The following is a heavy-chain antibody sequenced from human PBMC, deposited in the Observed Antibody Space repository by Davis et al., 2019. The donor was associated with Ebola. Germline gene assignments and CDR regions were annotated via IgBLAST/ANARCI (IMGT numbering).Heavy chain of an antibody. D-gene: IGHD7-27*01. Sequence: SVKVSCKASGYTFTSYYMHWVRQAPGQGLEWMGGIIPKLGTANYAQTFQGRVTITADESTSTAYVEVNSLKSEDTAIYYCASPRLGGSYYYGMDVWGQGTTVIVSS. V-gene: IGHV1-69*13. CDR2: IIPKLGTA. CDR3: ASPRLGGSYYYGMDV. CDR1: GYTFTSYY. J-gene: IGHJ6*02.